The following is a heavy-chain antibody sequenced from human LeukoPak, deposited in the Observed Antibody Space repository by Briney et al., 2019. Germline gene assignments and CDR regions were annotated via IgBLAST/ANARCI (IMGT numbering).Heavy chain of an antibody. J-gene: IGHJ3*02. CDR1: GGSISSYY. V-gene: IGHV4-4*09. CDR3: ARHDRYFPSGGIAFDI. Sequence: SETLSLTCTVSGGSISSYYWSWIRQPPGKGLEWIGYIYTSGSTNYNPSLKSRVTISVDTSKNQFSLKLSSVTAADTAVYYCARHDRYFPSGGIAFDIWGQGTMVTVSS. D-gene: IGHD3-22*01. CDR2: IYTSGST.